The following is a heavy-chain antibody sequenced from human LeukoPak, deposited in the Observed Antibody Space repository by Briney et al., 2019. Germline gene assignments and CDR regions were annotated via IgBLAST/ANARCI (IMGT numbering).Heavy chain of an antibody. Sequence: GASVKVSCKATGYTFTSYGISWVRQAPGQGLEWMGWISAYNGNTNYAQKLQGRVTMTTDTSTSTAYMELRSLRSDDTAVYYCARDGPSSGSGSYYGVKEDAFDIWGQGTMVTVSS. D-gene: IGHD1-26*01. CDR2: ISAYNGNT. CDR1: GYTFTSYG. J-gene: IGHJ3*02. V-gene: IGHV1-18*01. CDR3: ARDGPSSGSGSYYGVKEDAFDI.